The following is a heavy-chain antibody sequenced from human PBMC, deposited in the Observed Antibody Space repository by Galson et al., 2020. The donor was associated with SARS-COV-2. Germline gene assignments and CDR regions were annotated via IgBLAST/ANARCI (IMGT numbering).Heavy chain of an antibody. CDR3: AKDTAMITFGGVISAFDI. V-gene: IGHV3-9*01. Sequence: SLKISCAASGFTFDDYAMHWVRQAPGKGLEWVSGISWNSGRIGYADSVKGRFTISRDNAKKSLYLQMNSLRAEDTALYYCAKDTAMITFGGVISAFDIWGQGTMVTVSS. CDR2: ISWNSGRI. D-gene: IGHD3-16*02. J-gene: IGHJ3*02. CDR1: GFTFDDYA.